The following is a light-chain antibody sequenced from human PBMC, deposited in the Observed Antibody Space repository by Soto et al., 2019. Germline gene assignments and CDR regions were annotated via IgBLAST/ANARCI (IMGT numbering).Light chain of an antibody. V-gene: IGKV3D-20*01. CDR2: DVS. Sequence: EIVLTQSPATLSLSPGERATLSCGASQSIPGNFLAWYQHRRGLAPRLLIFDVSKRATGIPDRFSGSGSGSDFTLTFSRLDPEDSAVYYCHHFGPSPTFGGGTKVEFK. CDR1: QSIPGNF. J-gene: IGKJ4*01. CDR3: HHFGPSPT.